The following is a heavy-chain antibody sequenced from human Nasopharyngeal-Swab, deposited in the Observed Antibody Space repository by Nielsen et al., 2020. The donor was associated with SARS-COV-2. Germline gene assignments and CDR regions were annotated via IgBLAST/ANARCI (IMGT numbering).Heavy chain of an antibody. CDR2: INPNSGGT. J-gene: IGHJ5*02. Sequence: WVRQAPGQGLEWMGRINPNSGGTNYAQKFQGRVTMTRDTSISTAYMELSSLRSEDTAVYYCARDDLRAPYYYDSSGYRGNWFDPWGQGTLITVSS. CDR3: ARDDLRAPYYYDSSGYRGNWFDP. V-gene: IGHV1-2*06. D-gene: IGHD3-22*01.